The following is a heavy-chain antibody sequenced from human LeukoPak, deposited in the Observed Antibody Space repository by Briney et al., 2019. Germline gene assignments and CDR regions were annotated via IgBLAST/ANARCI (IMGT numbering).Heavy chain of an antibody. D-gene: IGHD6-13*01. Sequence: GGSLRLSCAASGLTFSSYTMNWVRQAPGKGLEWVSYISSSSTIYYADSVKGRLIISRDNAKNSLYLQMNSLRAEDTAVYYCGKDSQLGRKIFLEYWGQGTLGTVSS. CDR3: GKDSQLGRKIFLEY. CDR2: ISSSSTI. CDR1: GLTFSSYT. V-gene: IGHV3-48*01. J-gene: IGHJ4*02.